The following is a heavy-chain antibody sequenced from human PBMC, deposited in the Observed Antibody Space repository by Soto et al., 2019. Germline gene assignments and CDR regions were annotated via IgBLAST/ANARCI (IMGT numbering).Heavy chain of an antibody. V-gene: IGHV4-4*07. J-gene: IGHJ4*02. CDR3: ARDVGKNY. Sequence: SETLSLTCSVSGASVSSYYWSWFRQPVGKGLEWIGRIHSSGNVNYNPSLESRVTMSLDTSKNQFSLRLSSLTAADTALYLCARDVGKNYWGQGTRVTVSS. CDR1: GASVSSYY. CDR2: IHSSGNV. D-gene: IGHD3-10*01.